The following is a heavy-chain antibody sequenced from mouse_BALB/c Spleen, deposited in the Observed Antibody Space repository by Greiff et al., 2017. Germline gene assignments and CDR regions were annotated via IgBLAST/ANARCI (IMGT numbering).Heavy chain of an antibody. CDR3: ARVTAHYAMDY. Sequence: DVHLVESGGGLVKPGGSLKLSCAASGFTFSDYYMYWVRQTPEKRLEWVATISDGGSYTYYPDSVKGRFTISRDNAKNNLYLQMSSLKSEDTAMYYCARVTAHYAMDYWGQGTSVTVSS. J-gene: IGHJ4*01. CDR2: ISDGGSYT. V-gene: IGHV5-4*02. CDR1: GFTFSDYY. D-gene: IGHD1-2*01.